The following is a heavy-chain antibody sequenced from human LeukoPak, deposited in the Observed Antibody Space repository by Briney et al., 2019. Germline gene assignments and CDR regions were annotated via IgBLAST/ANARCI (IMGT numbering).Heavy chain of an antibody. CDR3: ARRAAAGTSYYYYYMDV. D-gene: IGHD6-13*01. CDR1: GGSFSGYY. Sequence: SETLSLTCAVYGGSFSGYYWSWIRQPPGKGLERIGEINHSGSTNYNPSLKSRVTISVDTSKNQFSLKLSSVTAADTAVYYCARRAAAGTSYYYYYMDVWGKGTTVTVSS. J-gene: IGHJ6*03. V-gene: IGHV4-34*01. CDR2: INHSGST.